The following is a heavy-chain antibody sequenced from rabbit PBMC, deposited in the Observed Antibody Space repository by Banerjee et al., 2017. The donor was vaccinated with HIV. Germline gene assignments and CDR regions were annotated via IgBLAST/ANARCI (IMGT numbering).Heavy chain of an antibody. CDR1: GFDLSSYHY. J-gene: IGHJ6*01. V-gene: IGHV1S40*01. D-gene: IGHD7-1*01. CDR2: INSNTGNT. CDR3: ARDRDGDAGYGSLAL. Sequence: QSLGESGGGLVKPGASLTLTCTASGFDLSSYHYMCWVRQAPGKGLESVACINSNTGNTVYASWAKGRFTISKTSSTTVTLQMTSLTVADTATYFCARDRDGDAGYGSLALWGQGTLVTVS.